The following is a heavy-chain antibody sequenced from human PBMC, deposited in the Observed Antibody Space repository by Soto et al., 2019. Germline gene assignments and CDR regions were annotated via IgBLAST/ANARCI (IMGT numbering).Heavy chain of an antibody. V-gene: IGHV3-33*01. CDR1: GFTFRSYG. Sequence: QVQLVESGGGVVQPGRSLRLSCAASGFTFRSYGMHWVRQAPGKGLEWVAVIWLDGSNKYYADSVKGRFTISRDNSKNTLYLQMNSLRAEDTAVYYCARGLWSFDYWGQGTLVTVSS. CDR2: IWLDGSNK. D-gene: IGHD5-18*01. CDR3: ARGLWSFDY. J-gene: IGHJ4*02.